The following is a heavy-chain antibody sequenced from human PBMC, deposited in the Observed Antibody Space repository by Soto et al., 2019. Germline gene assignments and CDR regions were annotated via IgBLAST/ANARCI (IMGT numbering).Heavy chain of an antibody. Sequence: QVQLVESGGGVVQPGRSLRLSCAASGFSFSTFSMHWVRQAPGKGLEWVALISYDGRNKYYADSVKGLFTISRDNSKSTLYLQVKSLTTEDTAVYYCARGYPYYYGSGSMFYSDYWGQGTLVTVSS. CDR1: GFSFSTFS. V-gene: IGHV3-30-3*01. CDR3: ARGYPYYYGSGSMFYSDY. J-gene: IGHJ4*02. D-gene: IGHD3-10*01. CDR2: ISYDGRNK.